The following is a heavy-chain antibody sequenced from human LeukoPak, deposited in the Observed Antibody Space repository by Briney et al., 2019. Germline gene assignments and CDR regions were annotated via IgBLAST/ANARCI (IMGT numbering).Heavy chain of an antibody. J-gene: IGHJ4*02. CDR3: VRERYGDSVDY. CDR1: GGSVSSGSYY. Sequence: SETLSLTCTVSGGSVSSGSYYWSWLRQPPGKGLEWIGYIYYSGSTNYNPSLKSRVTISVDTSRNQFSLKLSSVTAADTAMYYCVRERYGDSVDYWGQGTLVTVSS. D-gene: IGHD4-17*01. V-gene: IGHV4-61*01. CDR2: IYYSGST.